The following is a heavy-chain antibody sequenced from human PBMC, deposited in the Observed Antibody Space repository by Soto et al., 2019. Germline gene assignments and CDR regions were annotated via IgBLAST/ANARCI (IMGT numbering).Heavy chain of an antibody. CDR3: ATYYASQLGGMDV. CDR2: IYYSGNT. J-gene: IGHJ6*02. Sequence: QLQLQESGPGLVKPSETLSLTCTVSGGSISSRTYYWAWIRQPPGKGLEWIANIYYSGNTYYNPSLKSRVTISVDTSKNQFSLKFSSVTAADTAVYFCATYYASQLGGMDVWGQGTTVSVSS. CDR1: GGSISSRTYY. V-gene: IGHV4-39*01. D-gene: IGHD1-1*01.